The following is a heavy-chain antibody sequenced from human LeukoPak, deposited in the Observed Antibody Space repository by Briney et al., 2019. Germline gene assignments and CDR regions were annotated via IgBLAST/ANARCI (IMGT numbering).Heavy chain of an antibody. CDR1: GYTFTGYN. CDR3: ARDSLSYSSSWYYYYYGMDV. V-gene: IGHV1-2*02. J-gene: IGHJ6*02. D-gene: IGHD6-13*01. Sequence: ASVKVSCKASGYTFTGYNMHWVRQAPGQGLEWMGWINPNSGGTNYAQKFQGRVTMTRDTSISTAYMELSRLRSDDTAVYYCARDSLSYSSSWYYYYYGMDVWGQGTTVTVSS. CDR2: INPNSGGT.